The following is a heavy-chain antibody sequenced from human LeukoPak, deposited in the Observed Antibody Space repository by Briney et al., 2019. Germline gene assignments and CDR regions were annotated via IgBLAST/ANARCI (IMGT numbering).Heavy chain of an antibody. CDR2: INPNSGGT. J-gene: IGHJ4*02. CDR3: ARSYSGFGYALHDY. D-gene: IGHD1-26*01. CDR1: GYTFTDYY. Sequence: ASVKVSCKASGYTFTDYYMHWVRQAPGQGLEWMGWINPNSGGTNYAQKFQGRVTMTGDTSISTAYMELSSLRSDDTAMYYCARSYSGFGYALHDYWGRGTLVTVSS. V-gene: IGHV1-2*02.